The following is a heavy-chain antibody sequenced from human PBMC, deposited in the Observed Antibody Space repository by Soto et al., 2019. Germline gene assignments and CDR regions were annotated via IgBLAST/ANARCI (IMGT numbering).Heavy chain of an antibody. CDR3: AEYLIIPKAFDI. CDR1: GFTFSTYS. V-gene: IGHV3-48*04. D-gene: IGHD6-6*01. J-gene: IGHJ3*02. Sequence: GGSLRLSCAVSGFTFSTYSMTWVRQAPGKGLEWLSYISSSSSVIYYADSVKGRITVSRDNAKNSLYLQMHSLRAEDTAVYYCAEYLIIPKAFDIWGRGTTVTVS. CDR2: ISSSSSVI.